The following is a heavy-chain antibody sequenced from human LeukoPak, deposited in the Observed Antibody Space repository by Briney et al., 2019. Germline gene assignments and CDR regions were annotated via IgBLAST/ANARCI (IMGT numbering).Heavy chain of an antibody. V-gene: IGHV4-39*01. Sequence: PSETLSLTCTVSGGSISSSSYYWGWIRQPPGKGLEWIGSIYYSGSTYYNPSLNSRVTISVDTSKNQFSLKLSSVTAADTAVHYCARQILHYDILTGYPLYYFDYWGQGPLVTVSS. J-gene: IGHJ4*02. CDR3: ARQILHYDILTGYPLYYFDY. CDR2: IYYSGST. D-gene: IGHD3-9*01. CDR1: GGSISSSSYY.